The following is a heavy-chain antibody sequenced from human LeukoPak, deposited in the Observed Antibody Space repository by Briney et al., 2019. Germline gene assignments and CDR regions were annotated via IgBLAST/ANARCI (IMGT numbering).Heavy chain of an antibody. V-gene: IGHV4-39*01. D-gene: IGHD3-22*01. CDR1: GGSISSSSYY. Sequence: PSETLSLTCTVSGGSISSSSYYRGWIRQPPGKGLEWIGSIYYSGSTYYNPSLKSRVTISVDTSKNQFSLKLSSVTAADTAVYYCAPQVGHSSGYYPYYFDYWGQGTLVTVSS. CDR3: APQVGHSSGYYPYYFDY. CDR2: IYYSGST. J-gene: IGHJ4*02.